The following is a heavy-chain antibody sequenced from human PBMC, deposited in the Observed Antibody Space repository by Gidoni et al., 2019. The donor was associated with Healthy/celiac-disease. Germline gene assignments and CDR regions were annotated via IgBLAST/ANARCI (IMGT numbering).Heavy chain of an antibody. CDR1: GFTFSSYA. Sequence: EVQLVESGGGLVQPGGSLRLSCAASGFTFSSYAMRWVRQAPGKGLEWVSAISGSGGSTYYADSVKGRFTISRDNSKNTLYLQMNSLRAEDTAVYYCAKFPRYYDILTGHYYYGMDVWGQGTTVTVSS. CDR2: ISGSGGST. J-gene: IGHJ6*02. D-gene: IGHD3-9*01. CDR3: AKFPRYYDILTGHYYYGMDV. V-gene: IGHV3-23*04.